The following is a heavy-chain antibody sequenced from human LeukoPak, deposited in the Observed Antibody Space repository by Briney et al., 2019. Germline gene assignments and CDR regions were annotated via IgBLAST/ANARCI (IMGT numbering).Heavy chain of an antibody. CDR3: ARDRSSSSIDYYYYYVDV. J-gene: IGHJ6*03. CDR1: GYTFTGYY. D-gene: IGHD6-6*01. Sequence: GASVTVSCKASGYTFTGYYMHWVRQAPGQGLEWMGWINPNSGGTNYAQKFQGRVTMTRDTSISTAYMELSRLRSDDTAVYYCARDRSSSSIDYYYYYVDVWGKGTAVTVSS. CDR2: INPNSGGT. V-gene: IGHV1-2*02.